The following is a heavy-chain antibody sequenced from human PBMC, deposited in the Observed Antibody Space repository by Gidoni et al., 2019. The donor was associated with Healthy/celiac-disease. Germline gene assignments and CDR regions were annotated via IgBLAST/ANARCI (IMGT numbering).Heavy chain of an antibody. J-gene: IGHJ5*02. Sequence: QVQLQQWGAGLLKPSETLSLTCAVYGGSFSGYYWSWIRQPPGKGLEWIGEINHSGSTNYNPSLKSRVTISVDTSKNQFSLKLSSVTAADTAVYYCARRGSLTPRISYGITVVTPQWFDPWGQGTLVTVSS. V-gene: IGHV4-34*01. CDR3: ARRGSLTPRISYGITVVTPQWFDP. CDR1: GGSFSGYY. CDR2: INHSGST. D-gene: IGHD2-21*02.